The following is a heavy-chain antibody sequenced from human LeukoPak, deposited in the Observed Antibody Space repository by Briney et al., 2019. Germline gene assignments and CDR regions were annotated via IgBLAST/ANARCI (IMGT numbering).Heavy chain of an antibody. D-gene: IGHD2-2*01. Sequence: PGGSLRLSCTASGFAFVEHGMSWVRHVPGKGLEWVSGINWSGGSTGYADPLRGRFTISRDNAKNSLYLQMDSLRAEDTALYYCARAPITSPFYFDYWGQGTLVTVSS. CDR1: GFAFVEHG. J-gene: IGHJ4*02. CDR2: INWSGGST. V-gene: IGHV3-20*04. CDR3: ARAPITSPFYFDY.